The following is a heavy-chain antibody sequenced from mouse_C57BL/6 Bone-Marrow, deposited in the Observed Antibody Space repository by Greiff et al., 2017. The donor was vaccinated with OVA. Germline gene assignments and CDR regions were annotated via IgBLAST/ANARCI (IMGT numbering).Heavy chain of an antibody. CDR2: ISSGGSYT. J-gene: IGHJ2*01. CDR1: GFTFSSYG. D-gene: IGHD1-1*02. CDR3: ARHYPWYYFDY. V-gene: IGHV5-6*02. Sequence: DVMLVESGGDLVKPGGSLKLSCAASGFTFSSYGMSWVRQTPDKRLEWVATISSGGSYTYYPDSVKGRFTISRDNAKNTLYLQMSSLKSEDTAMYYCARHYPWYYFDYWGQGTTRTVSS.